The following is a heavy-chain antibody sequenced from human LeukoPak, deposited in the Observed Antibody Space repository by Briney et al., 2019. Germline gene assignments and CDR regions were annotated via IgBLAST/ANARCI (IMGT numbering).Heavy chain of an antibody. J-gene: IGHJ4*02. CDR2: IYNSGRT. CDR1: GGSISDYY. Sequence: PSETLSLTCTVSGGSISDYYWSWIRQPPGKGLEWIGYIYNSGRTNYNPSLKSRVTISVDTSKDQFSLKLSSVTAADTAVYYCARVGARTFSHIYFDFWGQGTLVTVSS. D-gene: IGHD2-21*01. V-gene: IGHV4-59*01. CDR3: ARVGARTFSHIYFDF.